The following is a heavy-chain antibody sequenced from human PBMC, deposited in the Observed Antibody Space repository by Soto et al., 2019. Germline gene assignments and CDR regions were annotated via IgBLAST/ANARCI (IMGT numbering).Heavy chain of an antibody. D-gene: IGHD4-4*01. CDR1: GFIFDNYA. CDR2: ISFDATNK. Sequence: QVQLVESGGGVVHPGRSVRLSCAASGFIFDNYAIHWVRQAPGQGLEWVAYISFDATNKYYTDSVKGRFTISRDDSMHTVFLQMNSLRAVDTALYYCARDTKYSTDYWGQGTLVIVSS. V-gene: IGHV3-30-3*01. CDR3: ARDTKYSTDY. J-gene: IGHJ4*02.